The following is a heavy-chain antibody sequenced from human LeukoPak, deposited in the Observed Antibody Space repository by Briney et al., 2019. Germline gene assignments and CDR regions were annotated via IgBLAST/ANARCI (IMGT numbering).Heavy chain of an antibody. J-gene: IGHJ5*02. CDR1: GFTFNSYG. Sequence: GGSLRLSCAASGFTFNSYGMHWVRQASGKGLEWVSGISGSGDNTYYADSVKGRFTISRDNSKNTLYLQMNSLRADDTAVYYCAKGGLVHRFDPWGQGTLVTVSS. V-gene: IGHV3-23*01. CDR2: ISGSGDNT. CDR3: AKGGLVHRFDP.